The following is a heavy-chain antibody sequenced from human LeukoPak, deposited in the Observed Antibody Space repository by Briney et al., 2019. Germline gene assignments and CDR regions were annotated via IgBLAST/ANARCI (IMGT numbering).Heavy chain of an antibody. CDR1: GFTFSGLG. CDR3: GYYNSGSYSTPDS. D-gene: IGHD3-10*01. V-gene: IGHV3-30*02. J-gene: IGHJ5*01. CDR2: IHTDQTIQ. Sequence: GGSLRLSCAASGFTFSGLGMHWVRQAPGKGLEWVAYIHTDQTIQYYADSVKGRFTISRDNSKNTLYLQVKTLRSEDTAVYYCGYYNSGSYSTPDSWGQGTQVTVSS.